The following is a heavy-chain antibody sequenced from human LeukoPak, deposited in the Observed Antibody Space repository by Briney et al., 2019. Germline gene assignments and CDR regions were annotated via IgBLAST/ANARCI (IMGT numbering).Heavy chain of an antibody. Sequence: GGSLRLSCAASGFTFSSYWMSWVRQAPGKGLERVANIKQDGSEKYYVDSVKGRFTISRDNAKNSLYLQMNSLRAEDTAVYYCARELGGGSGSRSYRYNWFDPWGQGTLVTVSS. CDR2: IKQDGSEK. CDR1: GFTFSSYW. J-gene: IGHJ5*02. CDR3: ARELGGGSGSRSYRYNWFDP. D-gene: IGHD3-10*01. V-gene: IGHV3-7*01.